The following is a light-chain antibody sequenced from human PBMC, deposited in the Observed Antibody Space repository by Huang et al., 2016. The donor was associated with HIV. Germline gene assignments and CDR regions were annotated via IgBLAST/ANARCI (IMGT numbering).Light chain of an antibody. CDR2: GAS. Sequence: EIVLTQSPGTLSLSPGERATLSCRASQSVSSSYLAWYQQKPGQAPRPLIYGASSRATGIPDRFSGSGSGTDFTLTISRLEPEDFAVYYCQQYGSSFTWTFGQGTKVEIK. J-gene: IGKJ1*01. CDR3: QQYGSSFTWT. CDR1: QSVSSSY. V-gene: IGKV3-20*01.